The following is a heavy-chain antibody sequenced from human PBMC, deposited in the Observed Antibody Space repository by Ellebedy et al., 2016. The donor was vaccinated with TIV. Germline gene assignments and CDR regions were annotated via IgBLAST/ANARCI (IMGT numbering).Heavy chain of an antibody. D-gene: IGHD4-17*01. CDR1: GGSISSYY. CDR2: IYTSGST. V-gene: IGHV4-4*07. Sequence: SETLSLTXTVSGGSISSYYWSWIRQPAGKGLEWIGRIYTSGSTNYNPSLKSRVTMSVDTSKNQFSLKLSSVTAADTAVYYCASFYDYGGYVAEYFQHWGQGTLVTVSS. J-gene: IGHJ1*01. CDR3: ASFYDYGGYVAEYFQH.